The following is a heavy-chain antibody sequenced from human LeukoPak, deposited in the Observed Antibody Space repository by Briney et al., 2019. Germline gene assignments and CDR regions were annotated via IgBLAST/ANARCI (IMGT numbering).Heavy chain of an antibody. V-gene: IGHV5-51*01. D-gene: IGHD3-10*01. CDR2: IYPGDSDT. CDR3: ARANYYGSGSSSVQHWFDP. Sequence: GASLKISCKGSGYSFTSYWIGWVRQMPGKGLEWMGIIYPGDSDTRYSPSFQGQVTISADKSISTAYLQWSSLKASDTAMYYCARANYYGSGSSSVQHWFDPWGQGTLVTVSS. CDR1: GYSFTSYW. J-gene: IGHJ5*02.